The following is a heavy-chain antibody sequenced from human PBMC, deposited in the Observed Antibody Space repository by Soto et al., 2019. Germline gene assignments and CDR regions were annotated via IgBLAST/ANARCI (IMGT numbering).Heavy chain of an antibody. CDR2: IYWDDDK. J-gene: IGHJ4*02. V-gene: IGHV2-5*02. Sequence: QITLKESGPPLVRPAQTITLTCAFSGFSLTTTRMGVAWIRQPPGQALEWLALIYWDDDKRYSPSLKNRLTVSKDTSTSRVVLTITNISPDDTGTYFCAQACDFDLLRFDRWGPGTMVTVSS. D-gene: IGHD3-9*01. CDR1: GFSLTTTRMG. CDR3: AQACDFDLLRFDR.